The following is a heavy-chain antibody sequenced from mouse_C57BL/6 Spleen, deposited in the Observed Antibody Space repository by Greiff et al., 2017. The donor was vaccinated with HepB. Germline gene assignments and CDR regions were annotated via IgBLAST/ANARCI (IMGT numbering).Heavy chain of an antibody. CDR2: ISDGGSYT. V-gene: IGHV5-4*01. CDR3: ARVEDWYFDV. D-gene: IGHD1-1*01. Sequence: EVQLVESGGGLVKPGGSLKLSCAASGFTFSSYAMSWVRQTPEKRLEWVATISDGGSYTYYPDNVKGRFTISRDNAKNNLYLQMSHLKSEDTAMYYCARVEDWYFDVWGTGTTVTVSS. J-gene: IGHJ1*03. CDR1: GFTFSSYA.